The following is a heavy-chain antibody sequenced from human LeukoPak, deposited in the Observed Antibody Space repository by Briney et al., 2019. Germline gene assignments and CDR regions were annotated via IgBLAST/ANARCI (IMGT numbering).Heavy chain of an antibody. V-gene: IGHV3-21*01. CDR3: ARASDSSGYYSYLDH. J-gene: IGHJ4*02. D-gene: IGHD3-22*01. Sequence: GRSLSPARAASASTFSSYGVSCVRPAPGEWLGLDSSIRIGRSYIYYADSVKGRFTISRVNAKNSLYLQMISLRAEATAVYSCARASDSSGYYSYLDHWGKVTMVTV. CDR2: IRIGRSYI. CDR1: ASTFSSYG.